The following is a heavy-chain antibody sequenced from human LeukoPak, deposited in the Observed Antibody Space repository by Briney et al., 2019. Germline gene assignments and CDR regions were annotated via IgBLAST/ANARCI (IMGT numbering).Heavy chain of an antibody. CDR3: AREGGPYRPLDY. Sequence: PSGSLSLTCGVSGGSISNTNWWTWVRQPPGKGLEWIGEVNLQGSTNYNPSLKSRVAISVDKSENLISLKLTSVTAADTAVYYCAREGGPYRPLDYSGQGTLVTVAS. V-gene: IGHV4-4*02. CDR1: GGSISNTNW. J-gene: IGHJ4*02. CDR2: VNLQGST.